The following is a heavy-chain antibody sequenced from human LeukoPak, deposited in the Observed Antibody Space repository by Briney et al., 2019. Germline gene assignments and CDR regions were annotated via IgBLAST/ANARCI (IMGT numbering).Heavy chain of an antibody. V-gene: IGHV4-4*07. J-gene: IGHJ5*02. D-gene: IGHD7-27*01. Sequence: SETLSLTCTVSGGSISSCYWSWIRQPAGKVLEWIGRIYTSGSTNYNPSLKSRVTMSVDTSKNQFSLKLSSVTAADTAVYYCARDCLGRDWFDPWGQGTLVTVSS. CDR1: GGSISSCY. CDR3: ARDCLGRDWFDP. CDR2: IYTSGST.